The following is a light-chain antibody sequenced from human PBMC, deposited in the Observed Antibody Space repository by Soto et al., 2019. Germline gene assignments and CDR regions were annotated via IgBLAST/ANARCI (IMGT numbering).Light chain of an antibody. J-gene: IGKJ1*01. Sequence: EIVMTQSPATLSVSPGERATLSCRASQSVSSSLAWYQQNPGQAPRLLIYAATTRATGIPARFSGSGSGTEFTLTISSLQSEDFAVYYCQQYNNWPHTFGQGTKVEIK. CDR3: QQYNNWPHT. V-gene: IGKV3D-15*01. CDR2: AAT. CDR1: QSVSSS.